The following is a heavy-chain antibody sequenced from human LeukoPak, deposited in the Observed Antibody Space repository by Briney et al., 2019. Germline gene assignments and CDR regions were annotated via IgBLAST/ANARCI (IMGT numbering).Heavy chain of an antibody. CDR1: GGSISSSSYY. CDR3: ARHAESGTTFEK. V-gene: IGHV4-39*01. Sequence: KPSETLSLTCTVSGGSISSSSYYWGWIRQPPGKGLEWIGRIYYSGSTYYNPSLKSRVTISVDTSKNQFSLKLSSVTAADTAVYYCARHAESGTTFEKWGQGTLVTVSS. J-gene: IGHJ4*02. D-gene: IGHD1-26*01. CDR2: IYYSGST.